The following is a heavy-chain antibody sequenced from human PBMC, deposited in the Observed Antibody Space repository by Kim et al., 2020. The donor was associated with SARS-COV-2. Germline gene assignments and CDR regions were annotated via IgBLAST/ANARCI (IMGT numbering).Heavy chain of an antibody. D-gene: IGHD6-19*01. Sequence: KSRVTISVDTSKNQFSLKLSSVTAADTAVYYCARTAVAGYVNYYYYGMDVWGQGTTVTVSS. CDR3: ARTAVAGYVNYYYYGMDV. V-gene: IGHV4-34*01. J-gene: IGHJ6*02.